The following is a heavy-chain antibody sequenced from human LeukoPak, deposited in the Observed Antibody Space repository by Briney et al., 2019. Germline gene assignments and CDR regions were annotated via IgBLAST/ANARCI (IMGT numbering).Heavy chain of an antibody. Sequence: KSGGSLRLSCAASGFTFSSYSMNWVRQAPGKGLEWVSSISSSSSYIYYADSVKGRFTISRDNAKNSLYLQMNSLRAEDTAVYYCARDQRLELADWGQGTLVTVSS. CDR3: ARDQRLELAD. D-gene: IGHD1-7*01. CDR2: ISSSSSYI. J-gene: IGHJ4*02. CDR1: GFTFSSYS. V-gene: IGHV3-21*01.